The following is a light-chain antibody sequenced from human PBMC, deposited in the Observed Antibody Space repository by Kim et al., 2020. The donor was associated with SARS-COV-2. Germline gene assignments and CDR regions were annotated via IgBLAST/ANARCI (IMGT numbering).Light chain of an antibody. CDR3: HQYNDWPPGDT. CDR1: QSIRTH. CDR2: DAS. J-gene: IGKJ2*01. V-gene: IGKV3-15*01. Sequence: EIVMTQSPATLSVSPGERATLSCRASQSIRTHLAWYQQKPGQVPRLLIYDASTRATGVPARFTASGSGTEFTLTITSLQSDDFAVYYCHQYNDWPPGDTFGQGTKLEI.